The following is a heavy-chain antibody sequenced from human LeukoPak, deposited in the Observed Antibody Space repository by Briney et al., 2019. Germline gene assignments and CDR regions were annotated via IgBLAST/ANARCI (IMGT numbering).Heavy chain of an antibody. V-gene: IGHV1-18*01. CDR3: ARDVRPGVVVPAAHDAFDI. CDR2: ISAYNGNT. Sequence: ASVKVSCKASGYTFTSYGISWVRDAAGQGIEWMGCISAYNGNTNYAQKLQGRVTMTTDTSTSTAYMELRSLRSDDTAVYYCARDVRPGVVVPAAHDAFDIWGQGTMVTVSS. D-gene: IGHD2-2*01. J-gene: IGHJ3*02. CDR1: GYTFTSYG.